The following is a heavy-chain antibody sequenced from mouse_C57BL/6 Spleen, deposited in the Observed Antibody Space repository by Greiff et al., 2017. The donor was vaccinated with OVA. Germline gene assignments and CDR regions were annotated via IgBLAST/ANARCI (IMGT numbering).Heavy chain of an antibody. CDR3: ARETSFAY. V-gene: IGHV1-50*01. CDR1: GYTFTSYW. CDR2: IDPSDSYT. Sequence: QVQLQQPGAELVKPGASVKLSCKASGYTFTSYWMQWVKQRPGQGLEWIGEIDPSDSYTNYNQKFKGKATLTVDISSSTAYMQLSSLTSEDSAVYYCARETSFAYWGQGTLVTVSA. J-gene: IGHJ3*01.